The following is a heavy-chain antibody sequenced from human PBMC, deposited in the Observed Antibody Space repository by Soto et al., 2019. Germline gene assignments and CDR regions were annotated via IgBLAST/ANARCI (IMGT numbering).Heavy chain of an antibody. D-gene: IGHD3-9*01. CDR3: ARVTTGYLDY. J-gene: IGHJ4*02. CDR2: IFYTGST. Sequence: PSETMSLTCTVAGGSISGYYWTWIRQPPGRGLAYIGDIFYTGSTNYNTSLESRVSISVEAAKNQFSLKLTSVTAADTAVYYCARVTTGYLDYWGQGTLVTVSS. CDR1: GGSISGYY. V-gene: IGHV4-59*01.